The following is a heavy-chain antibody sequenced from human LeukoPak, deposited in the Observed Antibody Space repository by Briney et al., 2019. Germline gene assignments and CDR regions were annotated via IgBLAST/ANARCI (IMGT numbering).Heavy chain of an antibody. Sequence: ASVTVSCKASGYTFTSYDINWVRQATGQGLEWMGWMNPNSGNTGYAQKFQGRVTMTRNTSISTAYMELSSLRSEDTAVYYCARGPPSGSYLDYWGQGTLVTVSS. J-gene: IGHJ4*02. CDR2: MNPNSGNT. D-gene: IGHD1-26*01. V-gene: IGHV1-8*01. CDR3: ARGPPSGSYLDY. CDR1: GYTFTSYD.